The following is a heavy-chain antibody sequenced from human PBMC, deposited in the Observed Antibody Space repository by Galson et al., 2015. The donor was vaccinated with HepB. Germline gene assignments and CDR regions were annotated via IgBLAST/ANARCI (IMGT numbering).Heavy chain of an antibody. CDR3: ARWGIITATFHYDSSGYSPPYFDY. CDR1: GFTFSDYY. V-gene: IGHV3-11*06. CDR2: ISSSSTYT. Sequence: SLRLSCAASGFTFSDYYMSWIRQAPGKGLEWVSYISSSSTYTNYADSVKGRFTISRENAKNSLYLQMNSLRAEDTAVYYCARWGIITATFHYDSSGYSPPYFDYWGQGTLVTVSS. D-gene: IGHD3-22*01. J-gene: IGHJ4*02.